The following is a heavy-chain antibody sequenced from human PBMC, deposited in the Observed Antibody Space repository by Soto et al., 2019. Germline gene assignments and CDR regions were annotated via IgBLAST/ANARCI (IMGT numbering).Heavy chain of an antibody. CDR3: VRQGIDYLHGLVDV. V-gene: IGHV4-59*08. CDR1: SGPDRSHN. Sequence: QVQLQQSGPRLVKPSETLSLTCTVSSGPDRSHNWGWIRQPPGRGLEWIGYVYYTGDPDYNPSLRGRVTISADTSTNDISLTLNSVTAADTAVYYCVRQGIDYLHGLVDVWGQGTTVSVSS. J-gene: IGHJ6*02. D-gene: IGHD4-17*01. CDR2: VYYTGDP.